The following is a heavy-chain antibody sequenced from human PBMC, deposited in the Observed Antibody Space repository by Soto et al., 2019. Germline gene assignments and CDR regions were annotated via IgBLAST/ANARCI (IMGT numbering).Heavy chain of an antibody. CDR2: ISYDGSNK. Sequence: WGSLRLSCAASGFTFISYAIHCVRQAPVKGLEWVAVISYDGSNKYYADSVKGRFTISRDNSKNTLYLQMNSLREDDTAVYYCARDSFWGFDYWGQGSLVTVSS. CDR3: ARDSFWGFDY. V-gene: IGHV3-30-3*01. J-gene: IGHJ4*02. D-gene: IGHD3-16*01. CDR1: GFTFISYA.